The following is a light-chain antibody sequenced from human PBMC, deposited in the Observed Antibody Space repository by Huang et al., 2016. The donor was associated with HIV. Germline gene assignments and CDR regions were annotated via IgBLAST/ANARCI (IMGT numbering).Light chain of an antibody. Sequence: DIVMTLSPLSLPVTPGEPASISCRSSQPLLHSNGYNYLDWYLQKPGQSPQLLIYLGANRASGVPDRFSGSGSVTDFTRKISRVEADDVGIYYCMQALQTPRTFGQGTRLEIK. CDR2: LGA. J-gene: IGKJ5*01. V-gene: IGKV2-28*01. CDR1: QPLLHSNGYNY. CDR3: MQALQTPRT.